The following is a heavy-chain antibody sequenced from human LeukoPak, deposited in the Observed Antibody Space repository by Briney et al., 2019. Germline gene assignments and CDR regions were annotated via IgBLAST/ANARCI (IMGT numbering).Heavy chain of an antibody. CDR1: GGTFSSYA. CDR3: ASSGYSSSRYYFGY. V-gene: IGHV1-69*01. Sequence: SVKVSCKASGGTFSSYAISWVRQAPGHGLEWMGGIIPIFGTANYAQKFQGRVTITADESTSTAYMELSSLRSEDTAVYFCASSGYSSSRYYFGYRGQGTLVTVSS. CDR2: IIPIFGTA. D-gene: IGHD6-13*01. J-gene: IGHJ4*02.